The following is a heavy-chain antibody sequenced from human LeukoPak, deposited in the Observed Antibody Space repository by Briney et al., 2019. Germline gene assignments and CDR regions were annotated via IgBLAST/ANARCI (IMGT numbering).Heavy chain of an antibody. J-gene: IGHJ4*02. CDR3: AKDERYFDWDYCDY. Sequence: GGSLRLSCAASGFTFSSSGMHWVRQAPGKGLEWVAFIRYDGTNKYYADSMKGRFTISRDNSKNTLYLQMNSLRAEDTSVYYCAKDERYFDWDYCDYWGQGTLVTVFS. CDR1: GFTFSSSG. V-gene: IGHV3-30*02. D-gene: IGHD3-9*01. CDR2: IRYDGTNK.